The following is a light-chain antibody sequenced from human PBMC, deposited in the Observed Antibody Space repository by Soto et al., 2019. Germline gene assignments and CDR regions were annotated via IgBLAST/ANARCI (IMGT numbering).Light chain of an antibody. CDR3: QQYGTSPQT. CDR1: QSVTSNY. CDR2: DTS. Sequence: EIVLTQSPGTLSLSPGERVTLSCRASQSVTSNYLAWYQQKPGQAPGLLIYDTSTRASGVPDRFSGSGSGTEFTLTISRREPEDFAVYYCQQYGTSPQTFGQGTKVDIK. V-gene: IGKV3-20*01. J-gene: IGKJ1*01.